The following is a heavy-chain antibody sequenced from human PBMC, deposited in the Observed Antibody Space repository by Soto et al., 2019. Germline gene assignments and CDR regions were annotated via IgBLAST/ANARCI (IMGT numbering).Heavy chain of an antibody. Sequence: QVQLQESGPGLVKPSETLSLTCTVSGGSVSSGSYYWSWIRQPPGKGLEWIGYIYYSGSTNYNPSLKSRFTISVDTSKNQFSLKLSSVTAADTAVYYCARSYCTNGVCYLNWFDPWGQGTLVTVSS. V-gene: IGHV4-61*01. CDR1: GGSVSSGSYY. J-gene: IGHJ5*02. CDR2: IYYSGST. CDR3: ARSYCTNGVCYLNWFDP. D-gene: IGHD2-8*01.